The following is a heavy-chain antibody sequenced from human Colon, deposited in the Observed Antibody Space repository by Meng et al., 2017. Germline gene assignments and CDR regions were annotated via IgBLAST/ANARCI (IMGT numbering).Heavy chain of an antibody. CDR2: IKQDGSEK. CDR1: GFTFSSYW. CDR3: ARLYSNGWYGIDY. Sequence: GGSLRLSCAASGFTFSSYWMSWVRQAPGKGLEWVANIKQDGSEKYYLESMKGRFTIPRDNAKNSLSLQMNSLRAEDRAVYFCARLYSNGWYGIDYWGQGTLVTVSS. J-gene: IGHJ4*02. D-gene: IGHD6-19*01. V-gene: IGHV3-7*01.